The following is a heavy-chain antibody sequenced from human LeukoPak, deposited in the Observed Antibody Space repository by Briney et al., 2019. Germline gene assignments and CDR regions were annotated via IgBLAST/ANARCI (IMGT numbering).Heavy chain of an antibody. D-gene: IGHD3-10*01. Sequence: GGSLRLSCAASGFTFSSYAMSLVRQAPGKGLEWVSAISGSGGSTYYADSVKGRFTISRDNSKNTLYLQMNSLRAEDTAVYYCAKSVRGVIIFDYWGQGTLVTVSS. CDR2: ISGSGGST. V-gene: IGHV3-23*01. J-gene: IGHJ4*02. CDR3: AKSVRGVIIFDY. CDR1: GFTFSSYA.